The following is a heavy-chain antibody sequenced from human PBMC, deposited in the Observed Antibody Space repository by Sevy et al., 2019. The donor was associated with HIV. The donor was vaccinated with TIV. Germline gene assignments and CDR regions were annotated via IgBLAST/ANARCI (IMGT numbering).Heavy chain of an antibody. D-gene: IGHD3-3*01. CDR2: ISSNGGST. V-gene: IGHV3-64D*06. CDR3: VKAWSGPHLGMDV. CDR1: GFTFSSYA. J-gene: IGHJ6*02. Sequence: GGSLRLSCSASGFTFSSYAMHWVRQAPGKGLEYVSAISSNGGSTYYADSVKGRFTISRDNSKNTLYLQTSSLRAEDTAVYYCVKAWSGPHLGMDVWGQGTTVTVSS.